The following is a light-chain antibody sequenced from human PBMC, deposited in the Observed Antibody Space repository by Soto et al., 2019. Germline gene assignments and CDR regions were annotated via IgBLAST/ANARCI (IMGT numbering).Light chain of an antibody. V-gene: IGKV3-20*01. CDR1: QSVSSSY. Sequence: TQSPSSLSASVGDRATLSCRASQSVSSSYLSWYQQKPGKAPRLLIYGASSRATGIPDRFSGSGSGTDFTLTISRLEPEDFAVYYCQQNGSSPWTFGQGTKV. CDR3: QQNGSSPWT. J-gene: IGKJ1*01. CDR2: GAS.